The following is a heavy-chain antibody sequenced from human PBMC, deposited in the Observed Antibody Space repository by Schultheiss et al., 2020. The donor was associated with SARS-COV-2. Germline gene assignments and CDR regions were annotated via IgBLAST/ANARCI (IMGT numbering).Heavy chain of an antibody. D-gene: IGHD3-10*01. Sequence: GESLKISCAASGFTFSSYSMNWVRQAPGKGLEWVSYISSSGSTIYYADSVKGRFTISRDNAKNSLYLQVNSLRAEDTAVYYCARVYGLGFGADYWGQGTLVTVSS. CDR3: ARVYGLGFGADY. CDR2: ISSSGSTI. V-gene: IGHV3-48*01. CDR1: GFTFSSYS. J-gene: IGHJ4*02.